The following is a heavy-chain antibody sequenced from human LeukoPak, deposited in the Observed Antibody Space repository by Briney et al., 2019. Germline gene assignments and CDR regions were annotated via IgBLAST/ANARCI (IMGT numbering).Heavy chain of an antibody. Sequence: SGNVSCKAAGYTFTSYGISWVRHAPGQGLEWMGWISAYNGNTNYAQKLQGRVTMTTDTSTSTAYMELRSLRLDDTAVYYCARGVAAGGRRLDPWGQGTLITVSS. CDR1: GYTFTSYG. V-gene: IGHV1-18*04. J-gene: IGHJ5*02. D-gene: IGHD2-15*01. CDR2: ISAYNGNT. CDR3: ARGVAAGGRRLDP.